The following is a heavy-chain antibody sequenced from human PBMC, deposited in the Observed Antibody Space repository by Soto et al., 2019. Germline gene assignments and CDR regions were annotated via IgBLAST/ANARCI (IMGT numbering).Heavy chain of an antibody. D-gene: IGHD3-3*01. V-gene: IGHV3-23*01. CDR3: GKDLGTDDFWSAYYTYYYMAV. J-gene: IGHJ6*03. CDR2: ISGSGDNT. CDR1: GFTFSSYA. Sequence: EVQLLESGGGLVQPGGSLRLSCAASGFTFSSYALNWVRQAPGKGLEWVSVISGSGDNTYYADSVKGRFTISRDNSKNTLYLQMNSLRGEETAVYYCGKDLGTDDFWSAYYTYYYMAVWGKGTTVTVSS.